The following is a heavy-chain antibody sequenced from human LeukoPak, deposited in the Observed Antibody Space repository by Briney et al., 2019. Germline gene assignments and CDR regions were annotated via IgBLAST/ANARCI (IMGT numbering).Heavy chain of an antibody. J-gene: IGHJ4*02. CDR3: ASMLQWLVFDC. Sequence: GGSLRLSCAASGFTFSSYSMNWVRQAPGKGLEWVSYISSSSNTIYYADSVKGRFTISRDNAKSSLYLQMNSLRAEDTAVYYCASMLQWLVFDCWGQGTLVTVSS. CDR1: GFTFSSYS. D-gene: IGHD6-19*01. V-gene: IGHV3-48*01. CDR2: ISSSSNTI.